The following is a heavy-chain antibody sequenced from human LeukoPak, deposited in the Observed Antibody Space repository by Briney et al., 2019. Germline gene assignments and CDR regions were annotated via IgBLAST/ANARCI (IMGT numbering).Heavy chain of an antibody. Sequence: GGSLRLSCAASGFTFSIYSMNWVRQAPGQGLEWVSYISSTSGTIYYADSVKGRFTISRDNAKTSLYLQMDSLRDEDTAVYYCARDLWGTSGYRFDYWGQGTLATVSS. V-gene: IGHV3-48*02. J-gene: IGHJ4*02. CDR1: GFTFSIYS. D-gene: IGHD3-22*01. CDR2: ISSTSGTI. CDR3: ARDLWGTSGYRFDY.